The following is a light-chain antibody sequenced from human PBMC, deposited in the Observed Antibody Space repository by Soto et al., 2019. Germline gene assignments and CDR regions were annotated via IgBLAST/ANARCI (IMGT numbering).Light chain of an antibody. CDR1: QSVSSY. CDR3: QQRRNWPS. Sequence: ILLTQSPATLSLSPREKTTLSCRASQSVSSYLAWYQHKPGQAPRLLIYDASNRATGIPARFSGSGSGTDFTLTISSLEPEDFALYYCQQRRNWPSFGQGTRLEIK. V-gene: IGKV3-11*01. J-gene: IGKJ5*01. CDR2: DAS.